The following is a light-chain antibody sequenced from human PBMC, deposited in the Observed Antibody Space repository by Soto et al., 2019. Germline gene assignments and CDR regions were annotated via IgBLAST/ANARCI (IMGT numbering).Light chain of an antibody. CDR1: QSVSSSY. Sequence: EIVLTQSPGTLSLSPGERATLSCRASQSVSSSYLAWYQQKPGQAPRLLIYGASSRATGIPDRISGSGSGTDFTITISRLEPEDFAVYYCQQYGSSPPWTFGQGTKVEIK. CDR2: GAS. J-gene: IGKJ1*01. V-gene: IGKV3-20*01. CDR3: QQYGSSPPWT.